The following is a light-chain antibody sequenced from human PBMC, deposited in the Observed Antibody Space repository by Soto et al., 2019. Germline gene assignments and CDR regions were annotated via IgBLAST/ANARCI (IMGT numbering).Light chain of an antibody. V-gene: IGLV2-14*03. J-gene: IGLJ1*01. Sequence: QSALTQPASVSGSPGQSITISCTGTSSDVGAYNHVSWYQHHPGKAPKLMIYDVSSRPSGVSTRFSGSKSGNTASLTISGLQAEDETDYYCCSYTTSTTYVFGTGTKLTGL. CDR3: CSYTTSTTYV. CDR1: SSDVGAYNH. CDR2: DVS.